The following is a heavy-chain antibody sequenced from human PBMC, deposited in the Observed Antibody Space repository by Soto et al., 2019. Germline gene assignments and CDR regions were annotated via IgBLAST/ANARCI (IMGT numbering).Heavy chain of an antibody. CDR3: ARSRSGSGSYS. V-gene: IGHV4-31*03. D-gene: IGHD3-10*01. CDR1: GGSISSGGYY. CDR2: IYYSGST. Sequence: LSLTCTVSGGSISSGGYYCSWIRQHPGKGLEWIGYIYYSGSTYYNPSLKSRVTISVDTSKNQFSLKLSSVTAADTAVYYCARSRSGSGSYSWGQGTLVTVSS. J-gene: IGHJ4*02.